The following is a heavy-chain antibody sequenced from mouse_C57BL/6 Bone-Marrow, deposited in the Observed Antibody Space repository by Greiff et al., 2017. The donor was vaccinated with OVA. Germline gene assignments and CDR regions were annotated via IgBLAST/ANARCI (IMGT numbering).Heavy chain of an antibody. Sequence: QVQLQQSGAELVKPGASVKISCKASGYAFSSYWMNWVKQRPGKGLAWIGQIYPGDGDTNYNGKFKGKATLTADKSSSTAYMQLSSLTSEDSAVYFCARHYYGSSHYYAMDYWGQGTSVTVSS. D-gene: IGHD1-1*01. J-gene: IGHJ4*01. CDR3: ARHYYGSSHYYAMDY. CDR1: GYAFSSYW. V-gene: IGHV1-80*01. CDR2: IYPGDGDT.